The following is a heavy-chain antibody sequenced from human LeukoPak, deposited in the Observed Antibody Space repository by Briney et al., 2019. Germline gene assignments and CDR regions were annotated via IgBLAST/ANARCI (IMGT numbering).Heavy chain of an antibody. V-gene: IGHV1-8*03. D-gene: IGHD1-26*01. CDR2: MNPNSGNT. J-gene: IGHJ4*02. CDR1: GYTFTSYD. CDR3: ARGNGGATDFDY. Sequence: ASVKVSCKASGYTFTSYDINWVRQATGQGLEWMGWMNPNSGNTGYAQKFQGRVTITRNTSISTAYMELSSLRSEGTAVYYCARGNGGATDFDYWGQGTLVTVSS.